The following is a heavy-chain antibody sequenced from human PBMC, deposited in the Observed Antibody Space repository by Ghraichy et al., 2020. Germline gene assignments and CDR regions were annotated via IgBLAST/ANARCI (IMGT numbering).Heavy chain of an antibody. Sequence: LSLTCAASGFTVSTNYMSWVRQAPGKGLEWVSVIYSGGNTNYADSVKDRFTISRDNSKNTLYLQMNSLRAEDTAVYYCVRGGSGSQTHWGQGTLVTVSS. CDR1: GFTVSTNY. V-gene: IGHV3-66*01. CDR2: IYSGGNT. CDR3: VRGGSGSQTH. D-gene: IGHD3-10*01. J-gene: IGHJ4*02.